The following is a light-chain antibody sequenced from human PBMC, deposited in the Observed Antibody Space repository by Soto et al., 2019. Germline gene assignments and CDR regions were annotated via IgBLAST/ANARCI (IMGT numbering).Light chain of an antibody. V-gene: IGLV1-47*01. CDR2: RNN. J-gene: IGLJ1*01. CDR1: SSDVGGYNY. CDR3: ATWDDSLIGFYA. Sequence: QSVLTQPRSVSGSPGQSATISCTGTSSDVGGYNYVSWYQQLPGTAPKLLIYRNNQRPSGVPDRFSGSKSGTSASLAISGVRSDDKADYFCATWDDSLIGFYAFGTGNKVTV.